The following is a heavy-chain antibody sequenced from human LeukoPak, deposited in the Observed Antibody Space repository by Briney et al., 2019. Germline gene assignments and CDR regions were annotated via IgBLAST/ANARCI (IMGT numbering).Heavy chain of an antibody. CDR3: ARDPIAYYYDSSGYPNLNWFDP. CDR1: GFTFSNYA. Sequence: GGSLRLSCAASGFTFSNYAMAWVRQAPGKGLEWVSGISGNGGEVYYADSVKGRFTISRDNAKNSLYLQMNSLRAEDTAVYYCARDPIAYYYDSSGYPNLNWFDPWGQGTLVTVSS. CDR2: ISGNGGEV. D-gene: IGHD3-22*01. V-gene: IGHV3-23*01. J-gene: IGHJ5*02.